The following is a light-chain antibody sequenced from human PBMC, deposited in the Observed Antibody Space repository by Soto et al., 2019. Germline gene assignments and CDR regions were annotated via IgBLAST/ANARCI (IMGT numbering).Light chain of an antibody. CDR3: AAWDDSLNGVV. V-gene: IGLV1-44*01. Sequence: QSVLTQPPSASGTPGQRVTISCSGSSSNIGGNTVHWYQQLPGTAPKPLIYSNHQRPSGVPDRFSGSKSGTSASLAISGLQSDDEADYYCAAWDDSLNGVVFGGGTKLTVL. CDR2: SNH. CDR1: SSNIGGNT. J-gene: IGLJ2*01.